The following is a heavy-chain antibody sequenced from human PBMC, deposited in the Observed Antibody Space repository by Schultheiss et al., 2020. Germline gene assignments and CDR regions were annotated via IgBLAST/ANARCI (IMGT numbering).Heavy chain of an antibody. D-gene: IGHD4-17*01. V-gene: IGHV3-21*01. CDR2: IGSSSSYI. CDR1: GFTFSSYG. Sequence: GGSLRLSCAASGFTFSSYGMHWVRQAPGKGLEWVSSIGSSSSYIYYADSVKGRFTISRDNAKNSLYLQMNSLRAEDTAVYYCARVHYGDLDYWGQGTLVTVSS. J-gene: IGHJ4*02. CDR3: ARVHYGDLDY.